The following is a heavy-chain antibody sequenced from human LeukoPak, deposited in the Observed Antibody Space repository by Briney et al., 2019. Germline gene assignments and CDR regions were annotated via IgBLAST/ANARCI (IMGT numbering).Heavy chain of an antibody. CDR2: INHSGST. D-gene: IGHD3-16*02. CDR3: ARVVRLGPRDAFDI. CDR1: GVSFSGYY. V-gene: IGHV4-34*01. J-gene: IGHJ3*02. Sequence: SETLSLTCAVYGVSFSGYYWSWIRQPPGKGLEWIGEINHSGSTNYNPSLKSRVTISVDTSKNQFSLKLSSVTAADTAVYYCARVVRLGPRDAFDIWGQGTMVTVSS.